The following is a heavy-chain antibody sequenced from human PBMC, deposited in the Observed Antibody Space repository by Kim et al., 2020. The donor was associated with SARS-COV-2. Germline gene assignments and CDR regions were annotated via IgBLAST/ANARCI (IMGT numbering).Heavy chain of an antibody. Sequence: GGSLRLSCAASGFTFSIYAMNWVRQAPGKGLEWVSGISDSETSTYYADSVKGHFTISRDNSKNTLYLQMNSLRAEDTAVYYCAKGYSSIWYYFDYWGQGTLVTVSS. CDR2: ISDSETST. J-gene: IGHJ4*02. D-gene: IGHD6-13*01. CDR3: AKGYSSIWYYFDY. V-gene: IGHV3-23*01. CDR1: GFTFSIYA.